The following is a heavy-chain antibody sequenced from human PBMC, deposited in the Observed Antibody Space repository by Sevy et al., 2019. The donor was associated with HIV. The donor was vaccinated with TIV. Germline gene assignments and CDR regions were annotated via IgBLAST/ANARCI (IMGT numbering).Heavy chain of an antibody. Sequence: SETLSLTCTVSGGSISSSSYYWGWIRQPPGKGLEWIGSIYYSGSTYYNPSLKSRVTISVDTSKYQFSLKLSSVTAADTAVYYCARQSKTYYYGSGSYNWFDPWGQGTLVTVSS. CDR3: ARQSKTYYYGSGSYNWFDP. D-gene: IGHD3-10*01. CDR2: IYYSGST. V-gene: IGHV4-39*01. J-gene: IGHJ5*02. CDR1: GGSISSSSYY.